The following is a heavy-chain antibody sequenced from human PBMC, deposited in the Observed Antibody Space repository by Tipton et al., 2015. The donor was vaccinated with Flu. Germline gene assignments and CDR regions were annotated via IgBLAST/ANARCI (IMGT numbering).Heavy chain of an antibody. J-gene: IGHJ3*02. D-gene: IGHD5-12*01. CDR2: IYRGGTT. V-gene: IGHV3-66*02. CDR3: ATLGNSGTDGFDI. CDR1: GFTVSSQY. Sequence: SLRLSCAASGFTVSSQYMGWVRQAPGKGLQWVSVIYRGGTTYVADSVKGRCTISRDNSKNTLYLQWNSLTTEDTAVYYCATLGNSGTDGFDIWGPRDNGHHLF.